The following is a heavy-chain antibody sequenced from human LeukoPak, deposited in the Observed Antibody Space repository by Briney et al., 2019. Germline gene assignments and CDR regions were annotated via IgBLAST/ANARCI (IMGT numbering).Heavy chain of an antibody. CDR2: IRSKANSYAT. Sequence: PGGSLRLSCAASGFTFSDSDMHWVRQASGRGLEWVGRIRSKANSYATAYAASVKGRFTISRDDSKSTAYLQMNSLRTEDTAVYYCTRVGASNDHWGQGTLVTVSS. CDR3: TRVGASNDH. V-gene: IGHV3-73*01. J-gene: IGHJ5*02. D-gene: IGHD1-26*01. CDR1: GFTFSDSD.